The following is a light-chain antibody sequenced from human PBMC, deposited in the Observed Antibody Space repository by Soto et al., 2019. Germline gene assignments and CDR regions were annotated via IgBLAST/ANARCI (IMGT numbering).Light chain of an antibody. J-gene: IGLJ2*01. CDR1: SSDVGNYYL. V-gene: IGLV2-23*01. CDR3: CSYAGNSTLV. CDR2: EGN. Sequence: QSVLTQPASVSGSPGQSITISCTRSSSDVGNYYLVSWYQHHPGKVPKLMIYEGNKRPSGVSNRFSGSKSGNTASLTISGLQAEDEADYYCCSYAGNSTLVFGGGTKVTVL.